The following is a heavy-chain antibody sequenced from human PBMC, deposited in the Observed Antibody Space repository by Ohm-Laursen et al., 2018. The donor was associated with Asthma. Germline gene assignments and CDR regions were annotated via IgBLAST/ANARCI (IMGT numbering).Heavy chain of an antibody. V-gene: IGHV4-30-4*02. J-gene: IGHJ4*02. D-gene: IGHD3-22*01. CDR3: ARVTTDSSGYYYGNYFDY. Sequence: SDTLSLTCTVSGGSISSGDYYWSWIRQPPGKGLEWIGYIYYSGSTYYNPSLKSRVTISVDTSKNQFSLKLSSVTAADTAVYYCARVTTDSSGYYYGNYFDYWGQGTLVTVSS. CDR1: GGSISSGDYY. CDR2: IYYSGST.